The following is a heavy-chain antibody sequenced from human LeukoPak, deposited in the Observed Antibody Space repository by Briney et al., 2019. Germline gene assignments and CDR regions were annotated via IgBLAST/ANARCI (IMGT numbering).Heavy chain of an antibody. CDR3: ARGGMGIQLWSFDY. Sequence: GASVKVSCKASGYTFTTYYMHWVRQAPGHGLEWMGIINPSGGSTRYAQQFQGRITLTRDTSASAVYMELSSLTSDDTAVYYCARGGMGIQLWSFDYWGRGTLVTVSS. CDR1: GYTFTTYY. D-gene: IGHD5-18*01. V-gene: IGHV1-46*01. CDR2: INPSGGST. J-gene: IGHJ4*02.